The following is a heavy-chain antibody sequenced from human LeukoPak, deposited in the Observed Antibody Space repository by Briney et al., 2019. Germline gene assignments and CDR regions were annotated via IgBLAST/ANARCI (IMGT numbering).Heavy chain of an antibody. V-gene: IGHV1-2*02. CDR1: GYTFTGYY. J-gene: IGHJ4*02. CDR3: ARVGWYSGSHWRPYYFDY. Sequence: ASVKVSCKASGYTFTGYYMHWVRQAPGQGLEWMGWINPNSGGTNYAQKFQGRVTMTRDTSISTAYMELSRLRYDDTAVYYCARVGWYSGSHWRPYYFDYWGQGTLVTVSS. CDR2: INPNSGGT. D-gene: IGHD1-26*01.